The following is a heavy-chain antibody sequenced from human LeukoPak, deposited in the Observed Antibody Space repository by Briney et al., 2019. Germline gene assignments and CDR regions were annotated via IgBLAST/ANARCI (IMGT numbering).Heavy chain of an antibody. CDR2: ISWNSGSL. Sequence: PGGSLRLSCVASGFTFDDYAMHWVRQAPGKGLEWASGISWNSGSLGYADSVKGRFTISRDNARNSLYLQMNSLRAEDTALYYCAKGSYSSGWYETHFDYWGQGTLVTVSS. CDR1: GFTFDDYA. V-gene: IGHV3-9*01. CDR3: AKGSYSSGWYETHFDY. D-gene: IGHD6-19*01. J-gene: IGHJ4*02.